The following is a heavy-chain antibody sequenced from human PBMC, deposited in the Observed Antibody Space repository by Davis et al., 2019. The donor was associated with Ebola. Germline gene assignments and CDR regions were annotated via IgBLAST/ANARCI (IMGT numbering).Heavy chain of an antibody. CDR3: ARTRRFLEWFPEDDYYYMDV. J-gene: IGHJ6*03. V-gene: IGHV1-18*01. Sequence: ASVKVSCKASGGTFSSYAISWVRQAPGQGLEWMGWISAYNGNTNYAQKLQGRVTMTTDTSTSTAYMELRSLRSDDTAVYYCARTRRFLEWFPEDDYYYMDVWGKGTTVTVSS. CDR2: ISAYNGNT. CDR1: GGTFSSYA. D-gene: IGHD3-3*01.